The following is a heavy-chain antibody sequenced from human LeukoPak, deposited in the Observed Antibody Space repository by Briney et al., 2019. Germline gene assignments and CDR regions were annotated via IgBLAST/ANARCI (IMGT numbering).Heavy chain of an antibody. D-gene: IGHD3/OR15-3a*01. J-gene: IGHJ4*02. Sequence: GGSLRLSCAASGFTFSDYAMHWVRQAPGKGLEWVAVLPYDGSNKYYADSLKGRITISRDNFKNTLYLQMNSLRAEDTAVYYCARDLRTGSYLEYWGPGTLVTVAS. V-gene: IGHV3-30*01. CDR1: GFTFSDYA. CDR3: ARDLRTGSYLEY. CDR2: LPYDGSNK.